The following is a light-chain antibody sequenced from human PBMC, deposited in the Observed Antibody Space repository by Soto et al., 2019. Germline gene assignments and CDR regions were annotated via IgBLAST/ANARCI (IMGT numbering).Light chain of an antibody. CDR3: QQYYSTPLT. J-gene: IGKJ1*01. CDR2: WAS. V-gene: IGKV4-1*01. Sequence: DIVMTQSPDSLAVSLGERATINCKSSQSIFYSSSNKDYLAWYQQKPGQPPKLLIYWASTRESGVPDRFSGSGSGTDFALTIGSLQAEDVAVYYCQQYYSTPLTFGQGTKVEIK. CDR1: QSIFYSSSNKDY.